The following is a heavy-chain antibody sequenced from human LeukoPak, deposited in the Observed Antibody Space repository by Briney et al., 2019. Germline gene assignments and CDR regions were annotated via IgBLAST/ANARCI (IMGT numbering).Heavy chain of an antibody. J-gene: IGHJ4*02. V-gene: IGHV3-53*01. CDR1: GFSVSSNF. CDR2: IYGGGST. Sequence: GGSLRLSCAASGFSVSSNFMSWVRQAPGKGLEWVSIIYGGGSTHYADSVKGRFTISRDNSKNTLYLQMSSLRAEDTAVYYCARDIAYNYDSSGYSYVYWGQGTLVTVSS. CDR3: ARDIAYNYDSSGYSYVY. D-gene: IGHD3-22*01.